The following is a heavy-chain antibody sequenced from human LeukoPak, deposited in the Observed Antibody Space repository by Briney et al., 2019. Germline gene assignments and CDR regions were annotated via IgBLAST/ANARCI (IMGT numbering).Heavy chain of an antibody. D-gene: IGHD3-22*01. CDR3: ARDYYDSSGYQQEYFQH. Sequence: PRASVKVSCKTSGYTFTDYYLHWVRQAPGQGLEWMGWINPNSGGISSAQKFQGRVTMTRDTSISTAYMELSRLRSDDTAVYYCARDYYDSSGYQQEYFQHWGQGTLVTVSS. J-gene: IGHJ1*01. V-gene: IGHV1-2*02. CDR1: GYTFTDYY. CDR2: INPNSGGI.